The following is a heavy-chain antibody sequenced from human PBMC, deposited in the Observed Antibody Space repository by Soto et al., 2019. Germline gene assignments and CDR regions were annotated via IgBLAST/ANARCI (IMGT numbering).Heavy chain of an antibody. CDR3: ARTSCSGGSCYKIDY. D-gene: IGHD2-15*01. CDR1: GGSISSGGYY. Sequence: QVQLQESGPGLVKPSQTLSLTCTVSGGSISSGGYYWSWIRQHPGKGLEWIGYIYYSGSTYYNPSLKSRVTISVDTSKNQFSRKLSSVTAADTAVYYCARTSCSGGSCYKIDYWGQGTLVTVSS. J-gene: IGHJ4*02. V-gene: IGHV4-31*03. CDR2: IYYSGST.